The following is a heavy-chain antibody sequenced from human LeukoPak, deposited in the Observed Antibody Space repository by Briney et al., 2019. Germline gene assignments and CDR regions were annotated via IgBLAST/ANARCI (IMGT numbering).Heavy chain of an antibody. V-gene: IGHV3-74*01. J-gene: IGHJ6*02. CDR2: INSDGSST. D-gene: IGHD3-10*01. CDR1: GFTFSSYW. CDR3: ARGVDGSGFMDV. Sequence: GGSLRLSCAASGFTFSSYWMHWVRQAPGKGRVWVSRINSDGSSTSYADSVKSRITISRDDAKNALYLQMNSLRAEDTAVYYCARGVDGSGFMDVWGQGTTVTVSS.